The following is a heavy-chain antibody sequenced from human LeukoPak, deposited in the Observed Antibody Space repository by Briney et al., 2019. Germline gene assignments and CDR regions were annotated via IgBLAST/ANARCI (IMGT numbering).Heavy chain of an antibody. CDR1: GGSISSSSYY. V-gene: IGHV4-39*07. Sequence: PSETLSLTCTVSGGSISSSSYYWGWIRQPPGKGLEWIGSIYYSGSTYYNPSLKSRVTISVDTSKNQFSLKLSSVTAADTAVYYCARDGRRGAPPSYYMDVWGKGTTVTVSS. D-gene: IGHD1-26*01. CDR3: ARDGRRGAPPSYYMDV. J-gene: IGHJ6*03. CDR2: IYYSGST.